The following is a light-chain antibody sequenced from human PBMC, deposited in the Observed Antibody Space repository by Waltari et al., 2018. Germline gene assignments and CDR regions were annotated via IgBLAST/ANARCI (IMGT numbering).Light chain of an antibody. CDR2: WAS. Sequence: DIVMTQSPDSLAVYLGERATMNCKSSQSVLYSSNNKNFLAWYQQKPGQPPKLLIYWASTRESGVPDRFSGSGSGTDFTLTISSLQAEDVAVYYCQQYYSTPNTFGQGTKLEIK. J-gene: IGKJ2*01. CDR1: QSVLYSSNNKNF. V-gene: IGKV4-1*01. CDR3: QQYYSTPNT.